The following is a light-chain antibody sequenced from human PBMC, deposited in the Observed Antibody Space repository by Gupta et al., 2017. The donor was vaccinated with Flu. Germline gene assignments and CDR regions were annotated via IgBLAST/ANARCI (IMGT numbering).Light chain of an antibody. J-gene: IGLJ2*01. Sequence: QIVLTQSPSASASLRASVKLTCTRNSGHSSNASAWHQQQPEKGPRYLMKVGSDGSHAIGDVIPDPFSGSSSGADRYLTISSLQAEAEDDYYCQTWGTGIQIFGGGTKLTVL. CDR2: VGSDGSH. CDR3: QTWGTGIQI. CDR1: SGHSSNA. V-gene: IGLV4-69*01.